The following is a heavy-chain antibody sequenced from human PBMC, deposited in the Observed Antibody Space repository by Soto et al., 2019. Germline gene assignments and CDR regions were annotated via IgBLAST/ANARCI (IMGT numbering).Heavy chain of an antibody. D-gene: IGHD3-3*01. Sequence: QLVESGGGLIQPGGSLRLSCAASGFTFGSSAMNWVRQVPGKGLEWISYISSGSTVLFYADSVKGRFTVSRDNGRNSLYLQMNDLRDDDTAIYYCVHRQEFSRTRFSSYFGMDVWGRGTTVTVTS. V-gene: IGHV3-48*02. CDR1: GFTFGSSA. J-gene: IGHJ6*02. CDR3: VHRQEFSRTRFSSYFGMDV. CDR2: ISSGSTVL.